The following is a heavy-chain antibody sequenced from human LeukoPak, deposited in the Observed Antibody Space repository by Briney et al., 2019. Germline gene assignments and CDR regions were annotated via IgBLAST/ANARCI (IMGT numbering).Heavy chain of an antibody. CDR3: ARGQMYYYGSGSYYRPPPRFDY. CDR2: ISGSGGST. J-gene: IGHJ4*02. D-gene: IGHD3-10*01. V-gene: IGHV3-23*01. CDR1: GFTFSSYA. Sequence: PGGSLRLSCAASGFTFSSYAMSWVRQAPGKGLEWVSAISGSGGSTYYADSVKGRFTISRDNSKNTLYLQMNSLRAGDTAVYYCARGQMYYYGSGSYYRPPPRFDYWGQGTLVTVSS.